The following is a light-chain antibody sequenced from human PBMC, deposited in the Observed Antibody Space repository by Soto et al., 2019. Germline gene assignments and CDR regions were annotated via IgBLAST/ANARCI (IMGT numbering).Light chain of an antibody. CDR3: CSYTDSRTHI. Sequence: QSVLTQPAAVSGSPGQSITISCTGTSSDVGGYNYVSWYQQHPGKAPKLIIFEVSYRPSGISNRFSASKSGDTASLTISGLQADDEADYYCCSYTDSRTHIFGSGTKVHRP. CDR2: EVS. J-gene: IGLJ1*01. CDR1: SSDVGGYNY. V-gene: IGLV2-14*01.